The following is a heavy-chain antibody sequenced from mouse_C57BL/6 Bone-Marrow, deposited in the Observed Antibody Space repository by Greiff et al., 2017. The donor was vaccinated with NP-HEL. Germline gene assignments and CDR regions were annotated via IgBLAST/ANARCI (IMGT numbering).Heavy chain of an antibody. CDR2: IYPGGGYT. CDR3: ARKWDYDWYFDV. D-gene: IGHD2-4*01. Sequence: VHLVESGAELVRPGTSVKMSCKASGYTFTNYWIGWAKQRPGHGLEWIGDIYPGGGYTNYNEKFKGKATLTADKSSSTAYMQFSSLTSEDSAIYYCARKWDYDWYFDVWGTGTTVTVSS. J-gene: IGHJ1*03. CDR1: GYTFTNYW. V-gene: IGHV1-63*01.